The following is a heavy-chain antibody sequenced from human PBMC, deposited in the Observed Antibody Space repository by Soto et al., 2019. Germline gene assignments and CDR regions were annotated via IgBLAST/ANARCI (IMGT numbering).Heavy chain of an antibody. CDR1: GGTFSSYA. V-gene: IGHV1-69*12. Sequence: QVQLVQSGAEVKKPGSSVKVSCKASGGTFSSYAISWVRQAPGQGLEWMGGIIPIFGTANYAQKFQGRVTITADESTSTAYMELSSLRSEDTAVYYFARAPIRTTTRGRAGYYYGMDVWGQGTTVTVSS. CDR2: IIPIFGTA. CDR3: ARAPIRTTTRGRAGYYYGMDV. D-gene: IGHD1-1*01. J-gene: IGHJ6*02.